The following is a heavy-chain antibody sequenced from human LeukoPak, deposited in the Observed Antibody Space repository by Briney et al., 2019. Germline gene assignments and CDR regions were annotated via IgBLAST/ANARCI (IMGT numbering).Heavy chain of an antibody. D-gene: IGHD1-26*01. J-gene: IGHJ4*02. CDR2: ISVYNGNT. CDR3: ARGLRSYPAALNFDY. Sequence: GASVKVSCTASGYTFTSYGISWVRQAPGQGLEWMGWISVYNGNTNYAQKLQGRVTMTTDTSTSTAYMELRSLRSDDTAVYYCARGLRSYPAALNFDYWGQGTLVTVSS. CDR1: GYTFTSYG. V-gene: IGHV1-18*01.